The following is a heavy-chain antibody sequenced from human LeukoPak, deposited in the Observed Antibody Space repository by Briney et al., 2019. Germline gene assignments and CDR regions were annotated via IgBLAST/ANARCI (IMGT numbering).Heavy chain of an antibody. CDR3: ARDSYCPNDVCFDY. CDR1: GFIFSDYS. CDR2: ITTSRDQ. Sequence: GGSLRLSCAASGFIFSDYSMGWVRQAPGEGLEWVSSITTSRDQNHSGSVKGRFTFSRDNAKSSVYLQMDSLRADDTAVYYCARDSYCPNDVCFDYWGQGGLVTVS. J-gene: IGHJ4*02. V-gene: IGHV3-21*06. D-gene: IGHD2-8*01.